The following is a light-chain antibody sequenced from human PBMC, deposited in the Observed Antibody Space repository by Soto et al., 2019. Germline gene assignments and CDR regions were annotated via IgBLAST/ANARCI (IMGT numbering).Light chain of an antibody. Sequence: IQMTQSPSSVSASVGDRVILTCRASQRISSWLAWYYQRPGKAPKLLIYATSTLETGVPSRFSGSGSGRDFTLTISSLQPEDLGTYFCQQANSVPWTFGQGTKVEVK. CDR2: ATS. J-gene: IGKJ1*01. CDR1: QRISSW. V-gene: IGKV1-12*01. CDR3: QQANSVPWT.